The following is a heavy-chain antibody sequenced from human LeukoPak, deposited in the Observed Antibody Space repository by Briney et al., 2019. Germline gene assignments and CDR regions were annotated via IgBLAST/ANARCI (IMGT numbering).Heavy chain of an antibody. CDR1: GYTFTDYL. CDR3: AREKLWFGEFPFVN. CDR2: ISTKNGYT. D-gene: IGHD3-10*01. J-gene: IGHJ4*02. Sequence: ASVKVSCKASGYTFTDYLINWVRQAPGQGLEWVGSISTKNGYTKLAQKFQGRVAMTKDTSANTIYMDLKSLTFDDTAVYYCAREKLWFGEFPFVNWGQGTLVSVSS. V-gene: IGHV1-18*01.